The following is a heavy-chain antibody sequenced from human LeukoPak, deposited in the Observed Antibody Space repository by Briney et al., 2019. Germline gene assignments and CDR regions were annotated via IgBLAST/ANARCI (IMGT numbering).Heavy chain of an antibody. CDR3: ARANYGSGSYYYYYYGMDV. CDR1: GGSISSYY. V-gene: IGHV4-4*07. CDR2: IYTSGST. J-gene: IGHJ6*02. D-gene: IGHD3-10*01. Sequence: SETLSLTCTVSGGSISSYYWSWIRQPAGKGLEWIGRIYTSGSTNYNPSLKSRVTISVDTSKNQFSLKLSSVTAADTAVYYCARANYGSGSYYYYYYGMDVWGQGTTVTVSS.